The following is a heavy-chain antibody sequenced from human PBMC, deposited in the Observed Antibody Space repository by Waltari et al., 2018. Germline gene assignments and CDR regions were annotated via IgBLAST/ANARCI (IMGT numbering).Heavy chain of an antibody. J-gene: IGHJ4*02. V-gene: IGHV4-59*01. Sequence: QVRLQESGPGLVKPSETLSLTCTVSAASISSYYWSWIRQPPGKGLEWIAYIYFSGSTSSNPSLKSRVAISGDTSKKQFSLRLSSVTAADTAVYYCARGDTSNWFASYFDFWGQGILVSVSS. CDR3: ARGDTSNWFASYFDF. CDR2: IYFSGST. D-gene: IGHD3-10*01. CDR1: AASISSYY.